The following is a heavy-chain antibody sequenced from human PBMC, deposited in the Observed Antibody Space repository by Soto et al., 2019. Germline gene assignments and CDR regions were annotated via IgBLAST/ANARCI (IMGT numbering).Heavy chain of an antibody. CDR3: ARVPTP. CDR1: GGSISSYY. J-gene: IGHJ5*02. V-gene: IGHV4-59*12. CDR2: IYHSGNT. Sequence: PSETLSLTCTVSGGSISSYYWSWIRQPPGKGLEWIGYIYHSGNTYYNPSLKSRVTISVDRSKTQFSLKLNSMTAADTAVYYCARVPTPWGQGTLVTVSS.